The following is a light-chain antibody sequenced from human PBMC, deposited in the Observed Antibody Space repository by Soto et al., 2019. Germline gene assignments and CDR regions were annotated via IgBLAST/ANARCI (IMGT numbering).Light chain of an antibody. CDR2: GNS. J-gene: IGLJ3*02. CDR1: STNIGGGYD. V-gene: IGLV1-40*01. Sequence: QSALTQPPSVSGAPGQTVTISCTGSSTNIGGGYDVHWYQQLPGTAPQLLIYGNSKRPSGVPDRFSGSKSGTSASPAITGQEAEDEAYYYCPSDDSSTSVVFGGGTKLTVL. CDR3: PSDDSSTSVV.